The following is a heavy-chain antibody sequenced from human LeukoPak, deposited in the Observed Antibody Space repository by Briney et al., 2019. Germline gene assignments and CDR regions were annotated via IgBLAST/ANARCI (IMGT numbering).Heavy chain of an antibody. CDR3: ARARGADY. J-gene: IGHJ4*02. D-gene: IGHD3-16*01. CDR1: GFTFSDYY. V-gene: IGHV3-7*01. Sequence: GGSLRLSCAASGFTFSDYYMSWTRQAPGKGLELVANIKQDGSEKYYVDSVKGRFTISRDNAKNSLYLQMNSLRAEDTAMYYCARARGADYWGQGALVTVSS. CDR2: IKQDGSEK.